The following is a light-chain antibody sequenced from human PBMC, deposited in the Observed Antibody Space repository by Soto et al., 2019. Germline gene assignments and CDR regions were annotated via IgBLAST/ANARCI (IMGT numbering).Light chain of an antibody. Sequence: QSALTQPPSASGSPGQSVTFSCTGTTTDVGGYNYVSWYQQHPGKAPKLIIYEVNKRPSGVPHRFSGSKSGNTASLTVSGLQAEDEADYYCAAWDGSLNGHWLFGGGTKLTVL. V-gene: IGLV2-8*01. CDR2: EVN. CDR3: AAWDGSLNGHWL. CDR1: TTDVGGYNY. J-gene: IGLJ3*02.